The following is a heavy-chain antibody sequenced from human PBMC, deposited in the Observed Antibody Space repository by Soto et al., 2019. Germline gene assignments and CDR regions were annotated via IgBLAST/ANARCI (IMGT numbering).Heavy chain of an antibody. D-gene: IGHD6-19*01. V-gene: IGHV2-5*01. J-gene: IGHJ4*02. CDR1: GFSLSTTAVG. CDR3: ALGSGWLFDY. CDR2: IYWNDDN. Sequence: QITLKESGPTLVKPTQTLTLTCTFSGFSLSTTAVGVGWIRQPPGKALEWLALIYWNDDNQYSPSLKNRLTITRDTSRNQVVLTMTNMDPVDTGTYYCALGSGWLFDYWGQGTLVTVSS.